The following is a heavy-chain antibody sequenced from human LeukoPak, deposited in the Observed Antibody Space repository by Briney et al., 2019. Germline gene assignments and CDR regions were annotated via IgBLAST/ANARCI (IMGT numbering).Heavy chain of an antibody. CDR3: ARDWAHRWAFDY. CDR1: GFTFSSYE. Sequence: PGGSLRLSCAASGFTFSSYEMNWVRQAPGKGLEWVSYISSSGSTIYYADSVKGRFTISRDNAKNSLYPQMNSLRAEDTAVYYCARDWAHRWAFDYWGQGALVTVSS. V-gene: IGHV3-48*03. CDR2: ISSSGSTI. D-gene: IGHD3-16*01. J-gene: IGHJ4*02.